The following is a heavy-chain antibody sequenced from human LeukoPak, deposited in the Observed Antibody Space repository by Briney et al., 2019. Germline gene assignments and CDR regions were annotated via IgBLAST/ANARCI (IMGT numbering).Heavy chain of an antibody. CDR3: ARISIAAAAQSLDY. J-gene: IGHJ4*02. D-gene: IGHD6-13*01. Sequence: GGSLRLSCAASGFTFSSYSMNWVRQAPGKGLEWVSSISSSSSYIYYADSVKGRFTISRDNAKNSLYLQMNSLRAEDTAVYYCARISIAAAAQSLDYWGQGTLVTVSS. CDR2: ISSSSSYI. V-gene: IGHV3-21*01. CDR1: GFTFSSYS.